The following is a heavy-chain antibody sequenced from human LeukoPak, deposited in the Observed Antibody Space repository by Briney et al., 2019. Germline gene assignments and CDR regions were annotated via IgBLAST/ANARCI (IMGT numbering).Heavy chain of an antibody. CDR2: ISSSGSTI. V-gene: IGHV3-48*03. Sequence: GGSLRLSCAASGFTFSSYEMNWVRQAPGKGLEWVSYISSSGSTIYYADSVKGRFTISRDNAQDSLYLQMNSLRAEDTAVYYCAIGWQLDRFDYWGQGTLVTVSS. J-gene: IGHJ4*02. CDR3: AIGWQLDRFDY. D-gene: IGHD6-6*01. CDR1: GFTFSSYE.